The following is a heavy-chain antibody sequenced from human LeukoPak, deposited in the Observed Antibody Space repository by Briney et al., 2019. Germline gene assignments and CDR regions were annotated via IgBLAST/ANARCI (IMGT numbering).Heavy chain of an antibody. CDR3: ARQKVYGDYAYDY. Sequence: SQTLSLTCTVSGGSISSGGYYWSWIRQHPGKGLEWIGYIYYSGSTYYNPSLKSRVTISVDTSKDQFSLKLSSVTAADTAVYYCARQKVYGDYAYDYWGQGTLVTVSS. D-gene: IGHD4-17*01. V-gene: IGHV4-31*03. CDR1: GGSISSGGYY. CDR2: IYYSGST. J-gene: IGHJ4*02.